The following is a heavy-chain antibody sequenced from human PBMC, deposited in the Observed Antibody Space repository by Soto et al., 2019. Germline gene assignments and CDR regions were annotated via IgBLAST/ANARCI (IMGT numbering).Heavy chain of an antibody. J-gene: IGHJ4*02. D-gene: IGHD3-22*01. Sequence: SETLSLTCTVSCGSISSYYWSWIRQPPGKGLEWIGYIYYSGSTNYNPSLKSRVTISVDTSKNQFSLKLSSVTAADTAVYYCAREDSSGYSFDYWGQGTLVTVSS. CDR1: CGSISSYY. CDR3: AREDSSGYSFDY. V-gene: IGHV4-59*01. CDR2: IYYSGST.